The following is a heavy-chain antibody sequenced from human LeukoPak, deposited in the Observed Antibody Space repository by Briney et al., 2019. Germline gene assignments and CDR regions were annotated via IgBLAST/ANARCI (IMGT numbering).Heavy chain of an antibody. CDR3: ARRLGGSSEGYEF. CDR1: GYTFTDLTEYY. CDR2: INPNNGGT. J-gene: IGHJ4*02. Sequence: GASVKVSCKAFGYTFTDLTEYYIHWVRQAPGQGLEWMGWINPNNGGTKYAQRFQGRVTMTRDMSMNTAYMELSGLTSDDTAVYYCARRLGGSSEGYEFWGQGPLVTVSS. V-gene: IGHV1-2*02. D-gene: IGHD1-26*01.